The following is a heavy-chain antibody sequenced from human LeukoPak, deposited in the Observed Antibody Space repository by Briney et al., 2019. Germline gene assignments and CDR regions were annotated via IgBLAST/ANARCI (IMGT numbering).Heavy chain of an antibody. Sequence: SETLSLTCTVSGVSITSGGNYWTWIRQVPGKGLEWLGYIYYNGNSYYNPSLKSRTTVSRDTSKNQFSLKLSSVTAADTAVYYCARGGYYDSSGYWGVPWGSPHFDYWGQGTLVTVSS. CDR3: ARGGYYDSSGYWGVPWGSPHFDY. CDR2: IYYNGNS. D-gene: IGHD3-22*01. CDR1: GVSITSGGNY. J-gene: IGHJ4*02. V-gene: IGHV4-31*03.